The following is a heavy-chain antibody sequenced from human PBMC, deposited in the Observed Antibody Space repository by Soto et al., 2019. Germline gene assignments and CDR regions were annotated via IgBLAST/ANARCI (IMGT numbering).Heavy chain of an antibody. CDR1: GYTFTSYG. D-gene: IGHD2-15*01. V-gene: IGHV1-18*04. CDR3: ARFTGGSYNTYYFYYGMDV. CDR2: ISAYNGNT. Sequence: ASVKVSCKASGYTFTSYGISWVRQAPGQGLDWMGWISAYNGNTKYAQDLQGRVTMTTDTSTSTAYMELRSLRSDDTAMYYCARFTGGSYNTYYFYYGMDVWGQGTTVTVSS. J-gene: IGHJ6*02.